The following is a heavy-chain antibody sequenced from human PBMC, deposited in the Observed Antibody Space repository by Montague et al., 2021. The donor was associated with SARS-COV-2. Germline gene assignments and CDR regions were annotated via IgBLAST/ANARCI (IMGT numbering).Heavy chain of an antibody. Sequence: SLRLSCPASGFSFDAYGMSWVRQAPGQGLEWVSSIRGDGDKTYYSGSAKGRFTISRDTPSNTLNLQINSLRAEDTAIYFCAKQRGPATTTFDYWGQGTLVTVSS. CDR1: GFSFDAYG. J-gene: IGHJ4*02. D-gene: IGHD1/OR15-1a*01. CDR3: AKQRGPATTTFDY. CDR2: IRGDGDKT. V-gene: IGHV3-23*01.